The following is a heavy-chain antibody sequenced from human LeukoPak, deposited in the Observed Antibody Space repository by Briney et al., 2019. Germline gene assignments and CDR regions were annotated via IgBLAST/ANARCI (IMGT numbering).Heavy chain of an antibody. Sequence: GASVKVSCKASGYTFTSYAMNWVRQAPGQGLEWMGWINTNTGNPTYAQGFTGRFVFSLDTSVSTAYLQISSLKAEDTAVYYCARESGIAVATDYYPWGQGTLVTVSS. D-gene: IGHD6-19*01. CDR2: INTNTGNP. CDR1: GYTFTSYA. J-gene: IGHJ5*02. CDR3: ARESGIAVATDYYP. V-gene: IGHV7-4-1*02.